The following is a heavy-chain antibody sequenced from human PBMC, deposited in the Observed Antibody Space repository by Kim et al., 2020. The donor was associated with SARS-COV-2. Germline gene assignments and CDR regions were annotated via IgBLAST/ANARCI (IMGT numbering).Heavy chain of an antibody. D-gene: IGHD3-16*02. V-gene: IGHV3-7*01. CDR2: IKQDRSEK. J-gene: IGHJ4*02. Sequence: GGSLRLSCAASGFTFSDYWMSWVRQAPGKGLEWVADIKQDRSEKYNVDSVKGRFTISRDNAKNSLFLHMNSLRAEDTAVYYCAKAPFDYIWGSYRGFDYWGQGTLVTVSS. CDR3: AKAPFDYIWGSYRGFDY. CDR1: GFTFSDYW.